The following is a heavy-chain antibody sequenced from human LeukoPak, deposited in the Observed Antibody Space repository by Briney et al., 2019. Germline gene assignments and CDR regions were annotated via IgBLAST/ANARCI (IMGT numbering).Heavy chain of an antibody. CDR3: ARGLMMAVAGRGEFHY. D-gene: IGHD6-13*01. Sequence: SETLSLTCTVSGVSISSYYWSWIRQPPGKGLEWIGYIYYSGSTNYNPSLKSRVTISVDTSKNQFSLKLSSVTAADTAVYYCARGLMMAVAGRGEFHYWGQGTLVTVSS. CDR1: GVSISSYY. J-gene: IGHJ4*02. V-gene: IGHV4-59*01. CDR2: IYYSGST.